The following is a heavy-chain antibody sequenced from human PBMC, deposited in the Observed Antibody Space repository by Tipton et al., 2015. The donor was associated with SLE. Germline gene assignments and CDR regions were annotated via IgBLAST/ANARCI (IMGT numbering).Heavy chain of an antibody. CDR3: ARRIGSRGAFDI. CDR2: INYVGVT. J-gene: IGHJ3*02. V-gene: IGHV4-31*03. Sequence: LTCIVSGGSISSGNYYWSWIRQNPGKGLEWIGYINYVGVTDRNPSLKSRVTLSVDTSNNQFSLKLDSVTAADTAVYYCARRIGSRGAFDIWGQGTMVTVSS. D-gene: IGHD1-26*01. CDR1: GGSISSGNYY.